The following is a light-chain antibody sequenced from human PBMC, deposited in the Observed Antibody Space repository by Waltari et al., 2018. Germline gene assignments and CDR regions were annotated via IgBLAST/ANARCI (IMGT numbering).Light chain of an antibody. CDR3: QQFYHSPPT. J-gene: IGKJ4*01. CDR1: QSVLLTSNNKNY. Sequence: DCEMTQSPDSLAVSLGERATMNCKSSQSVLLTSNNKNYLAWYQQKPGQPPKLLIYWASTRESGVPDRFSGSGSGTDFSLTISSLQAEDVAVYYCQQFYHSPPTFGGGTKVEIK. CDR2: WAS. V-gene: IGKV4-1*01.